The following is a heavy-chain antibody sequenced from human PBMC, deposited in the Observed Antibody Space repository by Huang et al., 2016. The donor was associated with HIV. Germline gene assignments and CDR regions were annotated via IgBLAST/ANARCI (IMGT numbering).Heavy chain of an antibody. D-gene: IGHD5-12*01. V-gene: IGHV1-69*13. CDR3: ARSGPRWGLATIWTLVY. CDR2: IIPIFGTT. J-gene: IGHJ4*02. CDR1: GGGSSSYA. Sequence: QVQLVQSGAEVKKPGSSVKLSCQSSGGGSSSYAISWVRQARGQGLGWMGGIIPIFGTTDDATRFQGRVTITADESTNTAYIELSSLEYDDTALYYCARSGPRWGLATIWTLVYWGQGTLVTVSS.